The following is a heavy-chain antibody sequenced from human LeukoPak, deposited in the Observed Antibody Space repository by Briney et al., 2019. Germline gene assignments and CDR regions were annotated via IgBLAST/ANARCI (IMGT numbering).Heavy chain of an antibody. CDR2: ISSSSSYI. CDR3: ARRGFLTPTTGHGMDV. V-gene: IGHV3-21*01. CDR1: GFTFSTYS. D-gene: IGHD3-9*01. Sequence: GGSLRLSCAASGFTFSTYSMNWVRQAPGKGLEWVLSISSSSSYIYYADSVKGRFTISRDNAKNSQYLHMNSLRADDTAVYYCARRGFLTPTTGHGMDVWGQGTTVTVSS. J-gene: IGHJ6*02.